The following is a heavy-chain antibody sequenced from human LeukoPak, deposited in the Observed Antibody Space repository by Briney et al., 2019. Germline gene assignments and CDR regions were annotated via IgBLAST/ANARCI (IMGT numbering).Heavy chain of an antibody. CDR2: IYYSGST. CDR1: GGSISSYY. J-gene: IGHJ6*02. CDR3: ARHVLYYYGMDV. V-gene: IGHV4-59*08. Sequence: SETLSLTCTVSGGSISSYYWSWIRQPPGKGLEWIGYIYYSGSTNYNPSLKSRVTTSVDTSKNQFSLKLSSVTAADTAVYYCARHVLYYYGMDVWGQGTTVTVSS.